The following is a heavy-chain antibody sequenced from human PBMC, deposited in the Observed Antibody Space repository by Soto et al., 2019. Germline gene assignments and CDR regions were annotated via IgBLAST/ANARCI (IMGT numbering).Heavy chain of an antibody. CDR2: IYYSGST. J-gene: IGHJ5*02. V-gene: IGHV4-39*01. CDR3: ARKNIAARVGIDP. D-gene: IGHD6-6*01. Sequence: SETLSLTCTVSGGSISSSSYYWGWIRQPPGKGLEWIGSIYYSGSTYYNPSLKSRVTISVDTSKNQFSLKLSSVTAADPAVYYCARKNIAARVGIDPWGQGTLVTVSS. CDR1: GGSISSSSYY.